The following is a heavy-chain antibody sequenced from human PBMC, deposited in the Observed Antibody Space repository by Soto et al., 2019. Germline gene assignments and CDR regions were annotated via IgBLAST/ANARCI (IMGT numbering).Heavy chain of an antibody. Sequence: PGGSLRLSCVVSGFLFSNYSMHWFRQAPGKGLEWVAVIAYDGTNDYYAESVKGRFTISRDNSRNTLFLHMNSLRPGDSGIYYCAKDISRSELGCEY. J-gene: IGHJ1*01. CDR1: GFLFSNYS. CDR2: IAYDGTND. V-gene: IGHV3-30*18. D-gene: IGHD6-13*01. CDR3: AKDISRSELGCEY.